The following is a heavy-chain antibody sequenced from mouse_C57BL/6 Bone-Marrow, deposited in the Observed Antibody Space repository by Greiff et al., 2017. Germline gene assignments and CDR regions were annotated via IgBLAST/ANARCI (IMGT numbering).Heavy chain of an antibody. CDR1: GYTFTSYC. Sequence: VQLQQSGAELARPGASVKLSCTASGYTFTSYCMHWVNQRPGQGLEWIGAIYPGDGDTRYTQKFKGKATLTADKSSSTTYMRLSSVASEDSAVYYCARKGYWYFDVWGAGTTVTVSS. CDR3: ARKGYWYFDV. V-gene: IGHV1-87*01. CDR2: IYPGDGDT. J-gene: IGHJ1*01.